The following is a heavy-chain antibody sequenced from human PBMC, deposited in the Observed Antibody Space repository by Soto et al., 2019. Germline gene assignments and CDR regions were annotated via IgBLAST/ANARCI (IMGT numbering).Heavy chain of an antibody. CDR2: ISYDGSNK. CDR1: GFTFSSYG. CDR3: AKLDYSSSWYV. V-gene: IGHV3-30*18. Sequence: PGGSLRLSCSASGFTFSSYGMHWVRQAPGKGLEWVAVISYDGSNKYYADSVKGRFTISRDNSKNTLYLQMNSLRAEDTAVYYCAKLDYSSSWYVWGQGTLVTVSS. D-gene: IGHD6-13*01. J-gene: IGHJ4*02.